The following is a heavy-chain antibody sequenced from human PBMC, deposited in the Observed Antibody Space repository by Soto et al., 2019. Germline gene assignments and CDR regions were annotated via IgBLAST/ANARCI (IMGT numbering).Heavy chain of an antibody. D-gene: IGHD2-15*01. CDR2: INYSGST. Sequence: SETLSLTCTVSGASISSSSYYWGWIHQPPGKGLEWIGNINYSGSTNDNPSLKSRVTISVDTSKNQFSLKLSSVTAADTAVYYCARTYCSGDNCHDNWFDPWGQGTLVTVSS. CDR3: ARTYCSGDNCHDNWFDP. J-gene: IGHJ5*02. V-gene: IGHV4-39*01. CDR1: GASISSSSYY.